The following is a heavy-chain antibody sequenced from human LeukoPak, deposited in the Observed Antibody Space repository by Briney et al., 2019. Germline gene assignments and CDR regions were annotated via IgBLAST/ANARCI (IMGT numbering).Heavy chain of an antibody. V-gene: IGHV4-59*12. J-gene: IGHJ1*01. CDR2: LYFSGST. CDR1: GDSISSYY. D-gene: IGHD5-12*01. CDR3: IRDPASRDIAAGIVIEP. Sequence: PSETLSLPCTVSGDSISSYYWSWIRQPPGKGLEWIGYLYFSGSTSYNPSLKSRVTISVDTSKNQLPLKLSSVTAEDTAVYYCIRDPASRDIAAGIVIEPWGQGTLVTVSS.